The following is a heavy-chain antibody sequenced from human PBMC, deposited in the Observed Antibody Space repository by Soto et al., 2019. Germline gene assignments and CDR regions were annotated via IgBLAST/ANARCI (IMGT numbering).Heavy chain of an antibody. CDR1: GFTFSSYG. CDR3: AKDDSASTPDYYGSGSPFFY. CDR2: ISYDGSNK. Sequence: GGSLRLSCAASGFTFSSYGMHWVRQAPGKGLEGVAVISYDGSNKYYADSVKGRFTISRDNSKNTLYLQMNSLRAEDTAVYYCAKDDSASTPDYYGSGSPFFYWGQGTLVTVSS. J-gene: IGHJ4*02. V-gene: IGHV3-30*18. D-gene: IGHD3-10*01.